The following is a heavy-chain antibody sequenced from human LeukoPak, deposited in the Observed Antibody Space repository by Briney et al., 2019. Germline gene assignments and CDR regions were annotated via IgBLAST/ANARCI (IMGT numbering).Heavy chain of an antibody. V-gene: IGHV1-18*01. D-gene: IGHD3-3*01. CDR2: ISAYNGNT. J-gene: IGHJ5*02. Sequence: ASVKVSCKASGYTFTSYGISWVRQAPGQGLEWMGWISAYNGNTNYAQKLQGRVTMTTDTSTSTAYMELRSLRSDDTAVYYCAREGWSGSFRAWFDPWGQGTLVTVSS. CDR3: AREGWSGSFRAWFDP. CDR1: GYTFTSYG.